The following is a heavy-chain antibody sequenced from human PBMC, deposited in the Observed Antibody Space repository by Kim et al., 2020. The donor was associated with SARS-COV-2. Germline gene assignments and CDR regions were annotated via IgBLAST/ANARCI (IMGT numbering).Heavy chain of an antibody. D-gene: IGHD6-13*01. Sequence: ASVKVSCKVSGYTLTELSMHWVRQAPGKGLEWMGGFDPEDGETIYAQKFQGRVTMTEDTSTDTAYMELSSLRSEDTAVYYCATGPPLIAAAGSGWFDPWGQGTLVTVSS. CDR3: ATGPPLIAAAGSGWFDP. J-gene: IGHJ5*02. CDR2: FDPEDGET. CDR1: GYTLTELS. V-gene: IGHV1-24*01.